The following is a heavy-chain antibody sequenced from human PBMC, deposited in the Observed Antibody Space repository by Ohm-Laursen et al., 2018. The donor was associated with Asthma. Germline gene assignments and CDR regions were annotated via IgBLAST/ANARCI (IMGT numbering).Heavy chain of an antibody. CDR3: AKDNSGYPESFIDY. CDR2: ISWNSGSI. J-gene: IGHJ4*02. V-gene: IGHV3-9*01. CDR1: GFTFDDYA. Sequence: SLRLSCAASGFTFDDYAMHWVRQAPGKSLEWVSGISWNSGSIGYADSVKGRFTISRDNAKNSLYLQMNSLRAEDTALYYCAKDNSGYPESFIDYWGQGTLVTVSS. D-gene: IGHD5-12*01.